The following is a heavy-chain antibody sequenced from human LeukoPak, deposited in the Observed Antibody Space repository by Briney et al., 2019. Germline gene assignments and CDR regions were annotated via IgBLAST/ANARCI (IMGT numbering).Heavy chain of an antibody. CDR1: GFSFSGYS. J-gene: IGHJ4*02. CDR2: ISSDSQYI. CDR3: ARDSSVAGI. Sequence: GGSLRLSCAASGFSFSGYSITWVRQVPGKGLEWVSSISSDSQYIYYAGSMKGRFTVSRDNARNSLYLQMNSLGAEDTAVYYCARDSSVAGIWGQGTLVTVSS. V-gene: IGHV3-21*01. D-gene: IGHD6-19*01.